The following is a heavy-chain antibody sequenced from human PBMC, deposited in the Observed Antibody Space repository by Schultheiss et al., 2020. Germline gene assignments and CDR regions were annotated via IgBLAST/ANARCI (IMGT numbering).Heavy chain of an antibody. V-gene: IGHV1-58*01. J-gene: IGHJ6*03. CDR2: IVVGSGNT. D-gene: IGHD2-15*01. CDR1: GFTFTSSA. Sequence: SVKVSCKASGFTFTSSAVQWVRQARGQRLEWIGWIVVGSGNTNYAQKFQERVTITRDMSTSTAYMELSSLRSEDTAVYYCAANPGGYCSGGSCSSHYYYYYYMDVWGKGTTVTVSS. CDR3: AANPGGYCSGGSCSSHYYYYYYMDV.